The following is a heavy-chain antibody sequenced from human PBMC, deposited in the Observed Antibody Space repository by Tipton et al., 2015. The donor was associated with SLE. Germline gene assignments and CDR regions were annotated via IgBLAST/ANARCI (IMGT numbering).Heavy chain of an antibody. J-gene: IGHJ5*02. CDR1: GASISSGAIY. Sequence: TLSLTCSVSGASISSGAIYWSWFRHHPGKGLEWIGYISYSGGTYYNPTLKSRVTISVDTSKNQFSLKLSSVTAADTAVYYCARVQAYEGFDPWGQGTLVTVSS. CDR2: ISYSGGT. D-gene: IGHD3-16*01. V-gene: IGHV4-31*03. CDR3: ARVQAYEGFDP.